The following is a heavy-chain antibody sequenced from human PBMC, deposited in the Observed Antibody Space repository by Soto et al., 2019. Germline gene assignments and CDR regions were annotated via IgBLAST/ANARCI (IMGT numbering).Heavy chain of an antibody. V-gene: IGHV1-8*01. D-gene: IGHD7-27*01. CDR1: GYTFTSYD. CDR2: MNPNSGNT. J-gene: IGHJ6*02. Sequence: QVQLVQSGAEVKKPGASVKVSCKASGYTFTSYDINWVRQATGQGLEWMGWMNPNSGNTGYAQKFQGRVTMTRNTAISTANMELSSLRSEDTAVYYCARRPWAKYSYYGMDVWGQGTTVTFSS. CDR3: ARRPWAKYSYYGMDV.